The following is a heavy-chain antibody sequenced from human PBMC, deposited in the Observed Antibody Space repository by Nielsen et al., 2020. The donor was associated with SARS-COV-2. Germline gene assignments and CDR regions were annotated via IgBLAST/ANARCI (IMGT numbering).Heavy chain of an antibody. Sequence: GESLKISCAASGFTFSRYGMSWVRQAPGKGLEWVSAISGNGDRTYYADSVKGRFTISRDNSKNTLYLQMNSLRAEDTAVYYCVRDRGSGWSRGRNYNYFGMDVWGQGTTVTVSS. CDR1: GFTFSRYG. D-gene: IGHD6-19*01. J-gene: IGHJ6*02. CDR3: VRDRGSGWSRGRNYNYFGMDV. V-gene: IGHV3-23*01. CDR2: ISGNGDRT.